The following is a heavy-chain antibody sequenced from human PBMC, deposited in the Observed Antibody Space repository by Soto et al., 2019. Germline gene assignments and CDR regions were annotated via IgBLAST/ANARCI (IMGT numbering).Heavy chain of an antibody. CDR3: TTIYPFTVTVFLDY. CDR1: GFSITNAW. J-gene: IGHJ4*02. CDR2: IKPKADDGTT. D-gene: IGHD4-17*01. V-gene: IGHV3-15*01. Sequence: DVQLVESGGGLVKPGGTLRLSCAASGFSITNAWMNGVRQAPGKGLEWIGRIKPKADDGTTDYAAPVRGRFTISRDDSKDTLYLQMNNLRTEDTAVYYCTTIYPFTVTVFLDYWGQGTLVTVSS.